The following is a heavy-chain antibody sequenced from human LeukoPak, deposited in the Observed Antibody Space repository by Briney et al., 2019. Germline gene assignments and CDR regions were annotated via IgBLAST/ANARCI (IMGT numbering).Heavy chain of an antibody. CDR3: ARERGTYYSIDY. D-gene: IGHD1-26*01. J-gene: IGHJ4*02. CDR1: GYTFIDYY. CDR2: ISPNSGGT. Sequence: GASVKVSCKASGYTFIDYYVYWVRQAPGQGLEWMGRISPNSGGTNYAQKFQGRVTMTRDTSTSTTFMELSGLKVDDTAVYFCARERGTYYSIDYWGQGTLVTVSS. V-gene: IGHV1-2*06.